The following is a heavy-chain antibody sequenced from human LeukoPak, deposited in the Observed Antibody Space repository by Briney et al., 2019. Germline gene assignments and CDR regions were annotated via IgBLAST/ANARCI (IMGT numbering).Heavy chain of an antibody. V-gene: IGHV3-7*01. J-gene: IGHJ4*02. D-gene: IGHD3-16*01. CDR1: GFIFSHYW. CDR3: ARGRWGHFDY. CDR2: IKQDGSEK. Sequence: PGGSLRLSCAASGFIFSHYWMSWVRQAAGKGLEWVANIKQDGSEKYYVDSVKGRFTISRDNAKNSLVLQMNSLRVEDTAVYYCARGRWGHFDYWGQGTLVTVSS.